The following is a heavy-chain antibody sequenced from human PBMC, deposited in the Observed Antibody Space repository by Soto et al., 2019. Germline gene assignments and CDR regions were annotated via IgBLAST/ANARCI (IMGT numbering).Heavy chain of an antibody. Sequence: GGSLRLSCAAYGFIFTNYALSWVRQAPGKGLEWVAGVSGSGGSSYYADSVKARFTVSRDNSRSTLYLQISSLRAEDSAIYYCAKDADNDDYGVFDVWGQGTLVTVSS. J-gene: IGHJ3*01. D-gene: IGHD4-17*01. V-gene: IGHV3-23*01. CDR2: VSGSGGSS. CDR3: AKDADNDDYGVFDV. CDR1: GFIFTNYA.